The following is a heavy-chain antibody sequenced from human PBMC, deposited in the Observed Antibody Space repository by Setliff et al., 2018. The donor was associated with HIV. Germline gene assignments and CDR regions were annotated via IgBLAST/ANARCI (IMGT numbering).Heavy chain of an antibody. J-gene: IGHJ4*02. Sequence: GGSLRLSCAASGFTFSDYYMGWIRQAPGKGLEWVSYISGRSSDPNYADSVKGRFTISRDNSKNTLYLQMNSLRAEDTAVYYCAKIQNPQGYYYDSSGYYPHPGRPDYWGQGTLVTVSS. CDR1: GFTFSDYY. V-gene: IGHV3-11*06. CDR3: AKIQNPQGYYYDSSGYYPHPGRPDY. D-gene: IGHD3-22*01. CDR2: ISGRSSDP.